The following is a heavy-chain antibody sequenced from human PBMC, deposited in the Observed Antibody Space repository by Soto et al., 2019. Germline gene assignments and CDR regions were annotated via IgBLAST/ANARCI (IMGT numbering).Heavy chain of an antibody. Sequence: QVQLVQSGAEVKKPGSSVKVSCKASGGTFSSYAISWVRQAPGQGLEWRGGIIPIFGTGNYAQQLQGRVTITADKSTSRAYMELSRLRAEDTAVYYCARAHIVVVTAMEYYDGMDVWGQGTAVSVCS. CDR2: IIPIFGTG. J-gene: IGHJ6*02. CDR3: ARAHIVVVTAMEYYDGMDV. CDR1: GGTFSSYA. V-gene: IGHV1-69*06. D-gene: IGHD2-21*02.